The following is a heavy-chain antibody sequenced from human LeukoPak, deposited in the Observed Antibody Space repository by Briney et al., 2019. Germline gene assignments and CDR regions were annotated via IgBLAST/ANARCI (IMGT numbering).Heavy chain of an antibody. CDR2: ISGSGGST. V-gene: IGHV3-23*01. CDR3: AKRAVPGNTFFDN. Sequence: GGSLRLSCAASGFTFSSYAMSWVRQAPGKGLEWVSSISGSGGSTYYADSVKGRFTISRDNSKNTLFLQMNSLRAEDTAVYYCAKRAVPGNTFFDNWGQGTLVTVSS. J-gene: IGHJ4*02. D-gene: IGHD6-19*01. CDR1: GFTFSSYA.